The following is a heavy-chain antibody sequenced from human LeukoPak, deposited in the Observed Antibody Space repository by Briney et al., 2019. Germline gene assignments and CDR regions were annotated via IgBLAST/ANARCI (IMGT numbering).Heavy chain of an antibody. V-gene: IGHV1-2*02. J-gene: IGHJ4*02. CDR3: ASFGTQGAYTMVRGVIPTGNVPFDY. Sequence: ASVKVSCKAPGYTFTGYYMHWVRQAPGQGLEWMGWINPNSGGTNYAQKFQGRVTMTRDTSISTAYMELSRLRSDDTAVYYCASFGTQGAYTMVRGVIPTGNVPFDYWGQGTLVTVSS. D-gene: IGHD3-10*01. CDR1: GYTFTGYY. CDR2: INPNSGGT.